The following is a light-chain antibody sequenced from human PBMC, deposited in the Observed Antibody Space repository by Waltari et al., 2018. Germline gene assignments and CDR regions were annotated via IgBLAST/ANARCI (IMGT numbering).Light chain of an antibody. Sequence: EIVLTQSPAILSFSPGERATLSCRASQSVGTYLAWYQQRPGQSPRLLIYAASYRATGIPARFSGSGSETDFTLTISSLQPEDFAVYYCQQRRSWPLTFGGGTRVQI. J-gene: IGKJ4*01. V-gene: IGKV3-11*01. CDR1: QSVGTY. CDR2: AAS. CDR3: QQRRSWPLT.